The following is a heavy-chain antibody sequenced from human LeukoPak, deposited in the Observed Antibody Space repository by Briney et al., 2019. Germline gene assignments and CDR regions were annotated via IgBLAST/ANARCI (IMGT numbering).Heavy chain of an antibody. D-gene: IGHD3-22*01. J-gene: IGHJ1*01. CDR3: AIMHGYYDGSGYWVQ. Sequence: GGSLRLSCAASGFTFGSYGMSWVRQAPGKGLEWVSFITPNADRTSYADSVEGRFTISRDNPRNTLYMQMNSLRDEDAAVYYCAIMHGYYDGSGYWVQWGQGTLVTVSS. V-gene: IGHV3-23*01. CDR1: GFTFGSYG. CDR2: ITPNADRT.